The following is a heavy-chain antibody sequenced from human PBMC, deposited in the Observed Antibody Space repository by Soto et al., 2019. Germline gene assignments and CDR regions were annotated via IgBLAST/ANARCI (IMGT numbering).Heavy chain of an antibody. CDR1: GGSISSSSYY. J-gene: IGHJ4*02. D-gene: IGHD5-12*01. Sequence: SETLSLTCTVSGGSISSSSYYWGWIRQPPGKGLEWIGSIYYSGSTYYNPSLKSRVTISVDTSKNQFSLKLSSVTAADTAVYYCARGGLLVAARPDFDYWGQGTLVTVSS. CDR3: ARGGLLVAARPDFDY. V-gene: IGHV4-39*07. CDR2: IYYSGST.